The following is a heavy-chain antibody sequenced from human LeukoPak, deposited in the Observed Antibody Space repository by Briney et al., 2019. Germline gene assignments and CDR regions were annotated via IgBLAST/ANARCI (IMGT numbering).Heavy chain of an antibody. CDR3: ARVAAEVVGVPGAIGFGWLRRDYYYMDV. J-gene: IGHJ6*03. V-gene: IGHV1-46*01. Sequence: ASVKVSCKASGYTLTSYYIHWVRQAPGEGLEWMGIINPSGGSTSYAQKFQGRVTMTRDMSTSTVYMELSSLRSEDTAVYYCARVAAEVVGVPGAIGFGWLRRDYYYMDVWGKGTTVTVSS. D-gene: IGHD2-2*02. CDR2: INPSGGST. CDR1: GYTLTSYY.